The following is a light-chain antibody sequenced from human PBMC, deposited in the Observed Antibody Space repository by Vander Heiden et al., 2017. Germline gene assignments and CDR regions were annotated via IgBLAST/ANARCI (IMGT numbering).Light chain of an antibody. Sequence: DIQMTQSPSSLSASVGDRVTITCRASQSISSYLNWYQQKPGKAPNLLIYAASSVQSGVPSRFSGSGYGTDFTLTISSRQPEDFATYYCQQSHSTPWTFGQGTKVEYK. J-gene: IGKJ1*01. V-gene: IGKV1-39*01. CDR1: QSISSY. CDR2: AAS. CDR3: QQSHSTPWT.